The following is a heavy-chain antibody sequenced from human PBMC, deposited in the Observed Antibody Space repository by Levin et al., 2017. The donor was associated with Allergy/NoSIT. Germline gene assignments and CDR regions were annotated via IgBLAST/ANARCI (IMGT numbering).Heavy chain of an antibody. D-gene: IGHD1-14*01. Sequence: SCAASRFAFRNYAMHWVRQAPGKGLEWVAVISSDGNTNYYADSVKGRFTISRDNSRATVFLQMHRLRGDDTAVYYCARGRSEEIDYWGQGTLVTVSS. CDR1: RFAFRNYA. CDR2: ISSDGNTN. CDR3: ARGRSEEIDY. V-gene: IGHV3-30-3*01. J-gene: IGHJ4*02.